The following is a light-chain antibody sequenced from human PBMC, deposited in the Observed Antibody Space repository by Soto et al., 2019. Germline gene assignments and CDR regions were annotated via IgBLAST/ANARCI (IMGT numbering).Light chain of an antibody. CDR2: EVS. Sequence: QSELTQPASVSGSPGQSITISCTGTSSDVGDYNYVSWYQQHPGKAPKFLIYEVSNRPSGVSNRFSGSKSGNTASLTISGLQAEDEADYYCSSYTSSSSPFVFGTGTKVTVL. J-gene: IGLJ1*01. V-gene: IGLV2-14*01. CDR3: SSYTSSSSPFV. CDR1: SSDVGDYNY.